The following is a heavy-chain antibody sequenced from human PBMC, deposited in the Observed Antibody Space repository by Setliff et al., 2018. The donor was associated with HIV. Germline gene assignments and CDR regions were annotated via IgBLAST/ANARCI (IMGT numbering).Heavy chain of an antibody. V-gene: IGHV1-8*02. Sequence: ASVKVSCKASGYNFTDYDINWVRQATGQGLEWMGWMNPNNGNTGYAEKFQGRVTMTRDTSISTAYMELSSLRSDDTAVYYCARGTAPRPASVLEFLEWLFPNWFNPWGQGTLVTVSS. CDR2: MNPNNGNT. CDR3: ARGTAPRPASVLEFLEWLFPNWFNP. D-gene: IGHD3-3*02. CDR1: GYNFTDYD. J-gene: IGHJ5*02.